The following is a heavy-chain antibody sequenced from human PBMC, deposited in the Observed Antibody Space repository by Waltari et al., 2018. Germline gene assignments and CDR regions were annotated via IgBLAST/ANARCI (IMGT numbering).Heavy chain of an antibody. CDR1: GFPFSSYP. J-gene: IGHJ5*01. CDR3: ARVGDSYGYDS. CDR2: ISSSGSRT. Sequence: EVQLVESGGGLVQPGGSLRLSCTASGFPFSSYPMHWVRQAPGKGLEYVSAISSSGSRTYYADSVKGRFIISRDNSESTLSLQMGSLGGEDTAVYYCARVGDSYGYDSWGQGTLVTVSS. V-gene: IGHV3-64*07. D-gene: IGHD5-18*01.